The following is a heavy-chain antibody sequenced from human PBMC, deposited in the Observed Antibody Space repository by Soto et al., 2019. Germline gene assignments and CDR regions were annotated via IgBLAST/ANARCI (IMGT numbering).Heavy chain of an antibody. Sequence: SETLSLTCAVYGGSFSGYYWSWIRQPPGKGLEWIGEINHSGSTNYNPSLKSRVTISVDTSKNQFSLKLSSVTAADTAVYYCARGSNCSSTSCHYGMDVWGQGTTVTVSS. D-gene: IGHD2-2*01. CDR2: INHSGST. J-gene: IGHJ6*02. CDR3: ARGSNCSSTSCHYGMDV. V-gene: IGHV4-34*01. CDR1: GGSFSGYY.